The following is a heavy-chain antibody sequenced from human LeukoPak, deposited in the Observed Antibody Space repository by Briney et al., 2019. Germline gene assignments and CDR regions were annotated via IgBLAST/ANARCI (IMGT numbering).Heavy chain of an antibody. J-gene: IGHJ6*02. CDR1: GFTFSDYY. CDR2: ISSSGSTI. V-gene: IGHV3-11*01. CDR3: ARAGTSGSYYYYGMDV. Sequence: GGSLRLSCAASGFTFSDYYMSWIRQAPGKGLEWVSYISSSGSTIYYADSVKGRFTISRDNAKNSLYLQMNSLRAEDTAVYYCARAGTSGSYYYYGMDVWGQGTTVTVSS. D-gene: IGHD1-26*01.